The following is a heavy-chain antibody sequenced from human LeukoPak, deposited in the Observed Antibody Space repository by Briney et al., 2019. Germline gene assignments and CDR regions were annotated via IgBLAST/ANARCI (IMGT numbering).Heavy chain of an antibody. D-gene: IGHD6-6*01. V-gene: IGHV3-30-3*01. J-gene: IGHJ4*02. Sequence: GGSLRLSCAASGFTFSSYWTSWVRQAPGKGLEWVAVISYDGSNKYYADSVKGRFTISRDNSKNTLYLQMNSLRAEDTAVYYCAREGPVSSSLLDYWGQGTLVTVSS. CDR2: ISYDGSNK. CDR3: AREGPVSSSLLDY. CDR1: GFTFSSYW.